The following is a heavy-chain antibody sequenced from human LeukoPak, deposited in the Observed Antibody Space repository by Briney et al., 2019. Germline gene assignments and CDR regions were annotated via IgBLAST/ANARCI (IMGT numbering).Heavy chain of an antibody. Sequence: GGSLRLSCAASGFTFSTYVMSWVRQAPGKGLEWVSAISASGGSTYYADSVKGRFTISRDNSKNTLYLQMNSLRAEDTAVYYCATSWRGFDYWGQGTLVTVSS. V-gene: IGHV3-23*01. CDR3: ATSWRGFDY. CDR2: ISASGGST. CDR1: GFTFSTYV. J-gene: IGHJ4*02. D-gene: IGHD3-10*01.